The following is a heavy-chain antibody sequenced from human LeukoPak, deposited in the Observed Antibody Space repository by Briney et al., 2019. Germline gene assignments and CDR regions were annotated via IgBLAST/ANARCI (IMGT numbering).Heavy chain of an antibody. D-gene: IGHD3-10*01. CDR3: ERRFTKHYYYYIDV. J-gene: IGHJ6*03. CDR1: VGSFRVYY. CDR2: INHSGST. Sequence: PSETLSLTCGVYVGSFRVYYGSGIRQPPGKARECIGEINHSGSTNYNPSLKSRVTISLDTSKNQFSLKLSSVTAADTAVYHCERRFTKHYYYYIDVWGKGTTVTVSS. V-gene: IGHV4-34*01.